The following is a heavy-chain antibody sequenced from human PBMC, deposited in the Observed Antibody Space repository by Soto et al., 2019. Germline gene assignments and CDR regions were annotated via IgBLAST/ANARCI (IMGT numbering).Heavy chain of an antibody. D-gene: IGHD4-17*01. J-gene: IGHJ6*02. CDR1: GFTFSSYG. V-gene: IGHV3-30*18. CDR3: AKAAGAYGGNAYYYYGMDV. Sequence: QVQLVESGGGVVQPGRSLRLSCAASGFTFSSYGMHWVRQAPGKGLEWVAVISFDGTNKYYAGSVKGRVTISRDNSKNTLYLQMNSLRAEDTAVYYCAKAAGAYGGNAYYYYGMDVWGQGTTVTVSS. CDR2: ISFDGTNK.